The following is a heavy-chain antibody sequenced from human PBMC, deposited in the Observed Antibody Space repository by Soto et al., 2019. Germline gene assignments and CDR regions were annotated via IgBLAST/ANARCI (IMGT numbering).Heavy chain of an antibody. V-gene: IGHV1-69*13. CDR1: GGTFSSYA. CDR3: ARPYYYDSSGYLPLDY. Sequence: SVKVSCKASGGTFSSYAISWVRQAPGQGLEWMGGIIPIFGTANYAQKFQGRVTITADESTSTAYMELSSLRSEDTAVYYCARPYYYDSSGYLPLDYWGQGTLVTISS. J-gene: IGHJ4*02. D-gene: IGHD3-22*01. CDR2: IIPIFGTA.